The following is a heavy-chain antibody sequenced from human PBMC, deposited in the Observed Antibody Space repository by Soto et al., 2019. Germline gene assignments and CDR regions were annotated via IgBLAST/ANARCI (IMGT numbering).Heavy chain of an antibody. CDR2: IKXGSGNK. CDR3: ARDMLFDD. J-gene: IGHJ4*02. CDR1: EYTFTNYA. D-gene: IGHD3-10*02. Sequence: XVKVSCKASEYTFTNYALHWLRHAPGKRLEGXGWIKXGSGNKKYSQXXPRRVTITGETSESTAYMSLSSMRYEDTAVYYCARDMLFDDWGKGTLVTVYS. V-gene: IGHV1-3*01.